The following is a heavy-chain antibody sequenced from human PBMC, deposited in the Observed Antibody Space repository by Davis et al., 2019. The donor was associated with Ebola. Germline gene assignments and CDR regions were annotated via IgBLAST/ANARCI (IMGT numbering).Heavy chain of an antibody. Sequence: PGGSLRLSCAASGFTFSGSAMHWVRQAPGKGLEWVAVISYDGSNKYYADSVKGRFTISRDNSKNTLYLQMNSLRAEDTAVYYCAREGGGATVFYYYYGMDVWGQGTTVTVSS. CDR1: GFTFSGSA. J-gene: IGHJ6*02. D-gene: IGHD4-11*01. CDR3: AREGGGATVFYYYYGMDV. CDR2: ISYDGSNK. V-gene: IGHV3-30-3*01.